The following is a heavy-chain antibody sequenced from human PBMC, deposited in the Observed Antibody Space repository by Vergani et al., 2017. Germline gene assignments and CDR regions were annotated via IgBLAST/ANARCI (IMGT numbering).Heavy chain of an antibody. CDR3: ATPPWDSSRYYPWDAFDI. V-gene: IGHV3-30-3*01. Sequence: QVQLVESGGGVVQPGRSLRLSCAASGFTFSSYAMHWVRQAPGKGLEWVAVISYDGSNKYYADSVKGRFTISRDNSKNTLYLQMNSLRSEDTAVYYCATPPWDSSRYYPWDAFDIWGQGTMVTVSS. D-gene: IGHD3-22*01. CDR1: GFTFSSYA. CDR2: ISYDGSNK. J-gene: IGHJ3*02.